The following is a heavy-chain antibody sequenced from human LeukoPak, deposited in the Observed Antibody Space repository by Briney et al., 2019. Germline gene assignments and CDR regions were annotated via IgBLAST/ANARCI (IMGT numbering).Heavy chain of an antibody. CDR1: GFTFSSYW. J-gene: IGHJ5*02. CDR2: IQQHGSEK. CDR3: ARSDSRVYGP. Sequence: GGSLRLSCAASGFTFSSYWVNWVRQAPGKGLEWVANIQQHGSEKNYVNSVKGRFTISRDDAKNSLYLQMNSLRVEDTAVYYCARSDSRVYGPWGQGTLVTVSS. D-gene: IGHD4-11*01. V-gene: IGHV3-7*01.